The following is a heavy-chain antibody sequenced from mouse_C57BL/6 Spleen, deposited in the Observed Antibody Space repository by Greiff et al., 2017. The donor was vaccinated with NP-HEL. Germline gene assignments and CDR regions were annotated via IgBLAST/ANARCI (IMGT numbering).Heavy chain of an antibody. CDR3: ARSDGSSYGY. CDR2: IDPSDSET. D-gene: IGHD1-1*01. V-gene: IGHV1-52*01. Sequence: QVQLQQPGAELVRPGSSVKLSCKASGYTFTSYWMRWVKQRPIQGLEWIGNIDPSDSETHYNQKFKDKATLTVDKSSSTAYMQLSSLTSEDSAVYYCARSDGSSYGYWGQGTTLTVSS. J-gene: IGHJ2*01. CDR1: GYTFTSYW.